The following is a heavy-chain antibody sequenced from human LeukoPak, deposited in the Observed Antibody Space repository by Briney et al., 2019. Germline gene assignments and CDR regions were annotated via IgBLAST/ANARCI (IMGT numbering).Heavy chain of an antibody. J-gene: IGHJ4*02. V-gene: IGHV3-33*01. CDR2: IRFGGSEK. Sequence: GRSLRLSCAASGFTFTDYGMHWVRQAPGKGLEWVAVIRFGGSEKYHADSVKGRFTISRDNSKNSLYLQMNSLRAEDTAVYYCARDVVGSLDYWGQGTLVTVSS. CDR1: GFTFTDYG. CDR3: ARDVVGSLDY. D-gene: IGHD2-15*01.